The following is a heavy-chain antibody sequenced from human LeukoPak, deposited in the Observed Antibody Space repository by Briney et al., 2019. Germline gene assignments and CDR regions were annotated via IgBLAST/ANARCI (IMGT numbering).Heavy chain of an antibody. Sequence: GGSLRLSCAASGITFSSYEMNWVRQAPGKGLEWVSYISNRGSTIYYADSVKGRFTISRDNAKNSMYLQMNSLRAEDTAVYYCARLHYSSSWIGAYWGQGTLVTVSS. CDR3: ARLHYSSSWIGAY. J-gene: IGHJ4*02. V-gene: IGHV3-48*03. D-gene: IGHD6-13*01. CDR2: ISNRGSTI. CDR1: GITFSSYE.